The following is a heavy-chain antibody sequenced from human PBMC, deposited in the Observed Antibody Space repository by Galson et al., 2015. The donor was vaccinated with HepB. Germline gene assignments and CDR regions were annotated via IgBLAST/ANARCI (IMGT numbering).Heavy chain of an antibody. CDR2: IWYDGSNK. J-gene: IGHJ6*03. Sequence: SLRLSCAASGFTFSSYGMHWVRQAPGKGLEWVAVIWYDGSNKYYADSVKGRFTISRDNSKNTLYLQMNSLRAEDTAVYYCARDREQQLTYYYYMDVWGKGTTVTVSS. CDR1: GFTFSSYG. CDR3: ARDREQQLTYYYYMDV. V-gene: IGHV3-33*01. D-gene: IGHD6-13*01.